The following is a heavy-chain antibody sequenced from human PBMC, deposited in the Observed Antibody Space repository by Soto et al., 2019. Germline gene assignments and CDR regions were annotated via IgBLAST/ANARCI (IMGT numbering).Heavy chain of an antibody. CDR2: IIPIFGTA. J-gene: IGHJ4*02. CDR1: GGTFSSYA. D-gene: IGHD3-22*01. V-gene: IGHV1-69*13. Sequence: ASVKVSCKASGGTFSSYAISWVRQAPGQGLEWMGGIIPIFGTANYAQKFQGRVTITADESTSTAYMELSSLRSEDTAVYYCARVPLVSSGYYFEGPGYYFDYWGQGTLVTVSS. CDR3: ARVPLVSSGYYFEGPGYYFDY.